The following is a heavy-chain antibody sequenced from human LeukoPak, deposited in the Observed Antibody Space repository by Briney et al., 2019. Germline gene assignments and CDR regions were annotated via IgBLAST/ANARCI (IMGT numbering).Heavy chain of an antibody. CDR3: ARANFLYCSSSTCLFDY. J-gene: IGHJ4*02. CDR1: GYTFTDYY. V-gene: IGHV1-2*02. CDR2: INPNDGDT. Sequence: ASVTVSCTASGYTFTDYYMHWVRQAPGQGFELMGWINPNDGDTNYAQKFQGRVTMTRDTSISTAHMEVSRLRSDDTTVYYCARANFLYCSSSTCLFDYWGQGTLVTVSS. D-gene: IGHD2-2*01.